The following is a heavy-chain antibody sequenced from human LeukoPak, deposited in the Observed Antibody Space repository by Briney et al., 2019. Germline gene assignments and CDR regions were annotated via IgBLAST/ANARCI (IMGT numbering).Heavy chain of an antibody. CDR3: ARAGQEWFGELGFDQ. V-gene: IGHV3-11*04. CDR2: ISGSGITI. CDR1: GFTFSDSY. Sequence: LSRAASGFTFSDSYMSWIRQAPGKVLEWVSYISGSGITIYYADSVKGRFTISRDNAKNSLYLQMNSLRAEDTAVYYCARAGQEWFGELGFDQWGQGTLVIVSS. D-gene: IGHD3-10*01. J-gene: IGHJ4*02.